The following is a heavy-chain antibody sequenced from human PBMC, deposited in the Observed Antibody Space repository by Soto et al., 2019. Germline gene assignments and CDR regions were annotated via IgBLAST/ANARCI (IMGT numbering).Heavy chain of an antibody. CDR3: ARDVVVPAAMGRYYYYYGMDV. V-gene: IGHV5-51*01. D-gene: IGHD2-2*01. J-gene: IGHJ6*02. CDR2: IYPGDSDT. Sequence: DWVRQMPGKGLEWMGIIYPGDSDTRYSPSFQGQVTISADKSISTAYLQWSSLKASDTARYYCARDVVVPAAMGRYYYYYGMDVWGQGTTVTVSS.